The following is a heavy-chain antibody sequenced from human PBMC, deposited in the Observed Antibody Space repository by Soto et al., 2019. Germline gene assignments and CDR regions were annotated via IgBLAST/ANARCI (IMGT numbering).Heavy chain of an antibody. CDR2: ISGSGGST. D-gene: IGHD3-3*01. CDR1: GFTFSSYA. CDR3: AKDRITIFGVESYYYGMDV. V-gene: IGHV3-23*01. J-gene: IGHJ6*02. Sequence: GGSLRLSCAASGFTFSSYAMSWVRQAPGKGLEWVSAISGSGGSTYYADSVKGRFTISRDNSKNTLYLQMNSLRAEDTAVYYCAKDRITIFGVESYYYGMDVWGQGTTVTVSS.